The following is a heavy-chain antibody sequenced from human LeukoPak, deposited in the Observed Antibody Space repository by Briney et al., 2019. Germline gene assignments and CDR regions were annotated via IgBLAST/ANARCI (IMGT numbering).Heavy chain of an antibody. V-gene: IGHV3-30*02. J-gene: IGHJ5*02. CDR3: AKRGEGVSNTWYMNNWFDP. D-gene: IGHD6-13*01. CDR1: GFTFSNYG. CDR2: IRDDGSNK. Sequence: GGSLRLSCVASGFTFSNYGLHWLRQAPGKGLAWVTFIRDDGSNKYYADTVKDRFTISRENSKNTLYLQMNSLRAEDTAVYYCAKRGEGVSNTWYMNNWFDPWGQGTLVTVSS.